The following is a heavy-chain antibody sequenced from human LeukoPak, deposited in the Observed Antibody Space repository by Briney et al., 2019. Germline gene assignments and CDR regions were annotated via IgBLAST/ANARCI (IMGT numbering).Heavy chain of an antibody. J-gene: IGHJ4*02. CDR3: ARLYCSGGSCYSGLGSADY. CDR1: GXSISSSSDY. D-gene: IGHD2-15*01. Sequence: SETLSPTWTVSGXSISSSSDYWGWIRQPPGKGLEWIGSIYYSGSTYYIPSLKSRVTISVDTSKNQFSLKLSSVTAADTAMYYCARLYCSGGSCYSGLGSADYWGQGTLVTVAS. CDR2: IYYSGST. V-gene: IGHV4-39*01.